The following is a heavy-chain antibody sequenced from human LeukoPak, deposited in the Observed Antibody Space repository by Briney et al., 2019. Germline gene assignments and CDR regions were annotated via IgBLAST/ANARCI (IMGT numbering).Heavy chain of an antibody. CDR3: ARNYYDSSAYYYFDH. Sequence: GGSLRLSCAASGFTVSSSYMNWVRQAPGKGLEFVSLIYSGGGTYYADSVKGRFTISRDNSKNTLYLQMNSLRAEDTAVYYCARNYYDSSAYYYFDHWGQGTLVTVSS. D-gene: IGHD3-22*01. V-gene: IGHV3-66*01. J-gene: IGHJ4*02. CDR2: IYSGGGT. CDR1: GFTVSSSY.